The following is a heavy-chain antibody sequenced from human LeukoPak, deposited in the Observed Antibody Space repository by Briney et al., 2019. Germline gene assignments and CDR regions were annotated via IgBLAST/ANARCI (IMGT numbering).Heavy chain of an antibody. CDR2: IYYSGST. CDR1: GGSVSSGSYY. Sequence: SPSETLSLTCTVSGGSVSSGSYYWSWIRQPPGKGLEWIGYIYYSGSTNYNPSLKSRVTISVDTPKNQFSLKLSSVTAADTAVYYCASPRSYYDSSGYYISWGQGTLVTVSS. D-gene: IGHD3-22*01. V-gene: IGHV4-61*01. J-gene: IGHJ5*02. CDR3: ASPRSYYDSSGYYIS.